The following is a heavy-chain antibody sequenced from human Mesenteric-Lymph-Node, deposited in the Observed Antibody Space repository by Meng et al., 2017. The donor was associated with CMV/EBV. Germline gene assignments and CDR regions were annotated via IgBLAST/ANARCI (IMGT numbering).Heavy chain of an antibody. J-gene: IGHJ4*02. CDR3: ARVFTGSTAGIDY. D-gene: IGHD5/OR15-5a*01. CDR1: GGSLSSGGYY. Sequence: TVSGGSLSSGGYYWSWIRQHPGKGLEWIGNIYYSGSTYYNPSLKSRVTTSVDTSKNQFSLKLSSVTAADTAVYYCARVFTGSTAGIDYWGQGTLVTVSS. V-gene: IGHV4-31*02. CDR2: IYYSGST.